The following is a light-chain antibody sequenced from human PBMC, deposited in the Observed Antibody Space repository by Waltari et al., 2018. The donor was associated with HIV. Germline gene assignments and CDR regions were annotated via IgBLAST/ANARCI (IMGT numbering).Light chain of an antibody. Sequence: EIVLTQSPGPLSLSPGERATLSCRASQSLTNNYLAWYRQKPGQAPRLLIQGASSRATGIPDRFRGSGSGTDITLTSSRLEPEDVVVYHCHYYGSSWTFGQGTKVEIK. J-gene: IGKJ1*01. V-gene: IGKV3-20*01. CDR2: GAS. CDR1: QSLTNNY. CDR3: HYYGSSWT.